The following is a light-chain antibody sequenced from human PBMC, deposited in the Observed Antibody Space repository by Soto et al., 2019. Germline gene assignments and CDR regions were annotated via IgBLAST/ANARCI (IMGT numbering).Light chain of an antibody. V-gene: IGKV3-20*01. J-gene: IGKJ4*01. CDR3: QQYGSSPT. Sequence: DIVLTQSPGTLSLSPGERVTLSCRASQSVSCSYLAWYQQKPGQAPRLFIYGASRRATGIPDRFSGSGSGTDFTLTISRLQPEDFAVYYCQQYGSSPTFGGGTKVEIK. CDR2: GAS. CDR1: QSVSCSY.